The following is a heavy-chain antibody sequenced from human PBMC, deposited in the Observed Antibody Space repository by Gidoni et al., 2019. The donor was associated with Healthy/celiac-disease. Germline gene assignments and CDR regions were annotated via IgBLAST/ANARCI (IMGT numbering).Heavy chain of an antibody. CDR1: GYTFTGYY. D-gene: IGHD2-2*02. CDR2: INPNSGGT. V-gene: IGHV1-2*02. CDR3: ARDVTVVPAAILRLGVSPLTDY. Sequence: QVQLVQSGAEVKKPGASVKVSCKASGYTFTGYYMHWVRQAPGQGLEWRGWINPNSGGTNYAQKLQGRVTMTRDTSISTAYMELSRLRSDDTAVYYCARDVTVVPAAILRLGVSPLTDYWGQGTLVTVSS. J-gene: IGHJ4*02.